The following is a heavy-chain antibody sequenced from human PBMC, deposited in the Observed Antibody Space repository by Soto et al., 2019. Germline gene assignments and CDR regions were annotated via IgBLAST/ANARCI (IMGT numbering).Heavy chain of an antibody. D-gene: IGHD3-10*01. CDR3: ARAVSPYFGTWFDP. CDR1: GGSITSGNSYS. V-gene: IGHV4-30-2*01. CDR2: VSQTGAT. J-gene: IGHJ5*02. Sequence: QLQLQESGPGLGKPSEPLSLTCAVSGGSITSGNSYSWAWIRQPPGRGLEWIGSVSQTGATSYNPSLKSRVRVSLDKSKNQFSLRLSSVTAADMAVYYCARAVSPYFGTWFDPWGQGTLVTVSS.